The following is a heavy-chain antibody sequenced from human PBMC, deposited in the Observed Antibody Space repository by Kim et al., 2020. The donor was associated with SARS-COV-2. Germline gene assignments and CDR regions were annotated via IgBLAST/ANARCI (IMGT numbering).Heavy chain of an antibody. D-gene: IGHD4-17*01. Sequence: GGSLRLSCAASGFTFSDYYMSWIRQAPGKGLECVSYISSSGSTIYYADSVKGRFTISRDNAKNSLYLQMNSLRAEDTAVYYCARDLASMSGYGDYVDYWGQGTLVTVSS. CDR3: ARDLASMSGYGDYVDY. V-gene: IGHV3-11*01. CDR1: GFTFSDYY. J-gene: IGHJ4*02. CDR2: ISSSGSTI.